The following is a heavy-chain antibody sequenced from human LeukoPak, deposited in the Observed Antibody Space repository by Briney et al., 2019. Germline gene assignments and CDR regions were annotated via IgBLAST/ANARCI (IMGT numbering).Heavy chain of an antibody. Sequence: SETLSLTCAVYGGSFSGYYWSWIRQPPGKGLEWIGEINHSGSINYNPSLKSRVTISVDTSKNQSSLKLSSVTAADTAVYYCARGRIRRTYFDYWGQGTLVTVSS. D-gene: IGHD1-14*01. CDR1: GGSFSGYY. CDR2: INHSGSI. J-gene: IGHJ4*02. CDR3: ARGRIRRTYFDY. V-gene: IGHV4-34*01.